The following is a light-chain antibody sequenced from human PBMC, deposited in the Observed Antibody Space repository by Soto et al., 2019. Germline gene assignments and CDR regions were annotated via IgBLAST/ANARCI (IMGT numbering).Light chain of an antibody. J-gene: IGKJ2*01. V-gene: IGKV1-5*01. CDR3: QQYNSYPYT. Sequence: DIQMTQSPSTLSASVGDRVTITCRASQSISSWLAWYQQKPGNAPKLLIYDASTLESGVPSRFSGSGSGTEFTLTISSLQPDHFATYYCQQYNSYPYTFGQGTKLEIK. CDR2: DAS. CDR1: QSISSW.